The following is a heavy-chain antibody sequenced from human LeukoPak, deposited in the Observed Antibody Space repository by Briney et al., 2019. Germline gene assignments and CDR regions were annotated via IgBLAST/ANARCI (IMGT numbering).Heavy chain of an antibody. CDR3: STDPRLLIY. D-gene: IGHD2-8*01. J-gene: IGHJ4*01. CDR2: ISSSESTI. V-gene: IGHV3-11*01. Sequence: PGGSLRLSCAASGFTLSDYYMSWIRQAPGKGLEWISYISSSESTIYYAQSVKGRFTISRDNAKNSLYLQMNGLRPEDTALYYCSTDPRLLIYWGHGTLVTVSS. CDR1: GFTLSDYY.